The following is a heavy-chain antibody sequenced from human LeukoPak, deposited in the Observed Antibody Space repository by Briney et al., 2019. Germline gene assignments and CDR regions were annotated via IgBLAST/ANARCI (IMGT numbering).Heavy chain of an antibody. V-gene: IGHV4-38-2*02. CDR3: ARPSSGWSLGAFDI. J-gene: IGHJ3*02. CDR2: IYHSGST. CDR1: GYSFSSGYY. D-gene: IGHD6-19*01. Sequence: PSETLSLTCTVSGYSFSSGYYWGWIRQPPGKGLEWIGSIYHSGSTYYNPSLKSRVTISVDTSKNQSSLKLSSVTAADTAVYYCARPSSGWSLGAFDIWGQGTMVTVSS.